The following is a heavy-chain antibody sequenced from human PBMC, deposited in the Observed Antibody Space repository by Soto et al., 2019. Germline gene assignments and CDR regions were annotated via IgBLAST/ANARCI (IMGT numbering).Heavy chain of an antibody. CDR2: IYYSGST. J-gene: IGHJ3*02. CDR1: GGSISSGCYY. D-gene: IGHD6-13*01. V-gene: IGHV4-31*03. Sequence: QVQLQESGPGLVKPSQTLSLTCTVSGGSISSGCYYWSWIRQHPGKVLEWIGYIYYSGSTYYNPSLKCRVTVSVDPSKAQFSMKLSSVAAADTAVYYCASSRREAAAEYWSRDAAFDIWGLGTIVTVSS. CDR3: ASSRREAAAEYWSRDAAFDI.